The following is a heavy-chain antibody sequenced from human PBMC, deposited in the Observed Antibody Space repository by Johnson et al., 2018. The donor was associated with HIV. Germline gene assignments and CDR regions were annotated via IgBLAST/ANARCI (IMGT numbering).Heavy chain of an antibody. D-gene: IGHD4-11*01. Sequence: VQLVESGGGLVQPGGSLRLSCAASGFTVSTNYMSWIRQAPGKGLAWVSVIYSGDTTYYAGSVKGRFTISRDNSKNTLYLQMNSLRAEDTAVYYCAREKTTPDAFDIWGQGTMVTVSS. CDR1: GFTVSTNY. CDR2: IYSGDTT. CDR3: AREKTTPDAFDI. J-gene: IGHJ3*02. V-gene: IGHV3-66*01.